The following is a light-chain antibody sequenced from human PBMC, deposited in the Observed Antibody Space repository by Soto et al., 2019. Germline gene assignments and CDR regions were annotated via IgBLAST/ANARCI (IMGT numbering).Light chain of an antibody. V-gene: IGKV1-39*01. J-gene: IGKJ3*01. CDR2: AAS. CDR3: QQSYRTPLT. Sequence: DIHITHSPASLSASVGDRVTITCRASQTINTYLNWYQQKPGKAPKLLIHAASSLQSGVPSRFSGSGSGTDFTLTISSLQPEDFATYYCQQSYRTPLTFGPGTKVDIK. CDR1: QTINTY.